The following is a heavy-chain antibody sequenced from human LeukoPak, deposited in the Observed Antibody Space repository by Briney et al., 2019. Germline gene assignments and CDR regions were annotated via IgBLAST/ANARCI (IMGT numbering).Heavy chain of an antibody. J-gene: IGHJ6*02. CDR1: GFSFSNYG. CDR3: AKRYCKSATCRSDMDA. Sequence: PGGSLRLSCAASGFSFSNYGMHWVRQAPGKGLEWVALIQSDGSKTYSADSVKGRFTISRDNPRNTLYLQMNRLRPEGTAVYYCAKRYCKSATCRSDMDAWGQGTTVTVSS. D-gene: IGHD2-15*01. V-gene: IGHV3-30*02. CDR2: IQSDGSKT.